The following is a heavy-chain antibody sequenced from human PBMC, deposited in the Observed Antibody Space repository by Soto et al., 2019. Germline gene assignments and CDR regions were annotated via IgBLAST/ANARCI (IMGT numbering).Heavy chain of an antibody. CDR3: ARDPHNWKLVATLDY. D-gene: IGHD1-20*01. J-gene: IGHJ4*02. Sequence: ASVKVSCKASGYTFTSYAMHWVRQAPGQRLEWMGWINAGNGNTKYSQKFQGRVTITRDTSASTAYMELSSLRSEDAAVYYCARDPHNWKLVATLDYWGQGTLVTVSS. CDR1: GYTFTSYA. V-gene: IGHV1-3*01. CDR2: INAGNGNT.